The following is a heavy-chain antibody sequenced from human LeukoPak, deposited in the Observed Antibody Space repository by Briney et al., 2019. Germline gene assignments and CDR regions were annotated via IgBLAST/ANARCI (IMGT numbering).Heavy chain of an antibody. CDR3: ARKGATAGGTRALDI. Sequence: PSETLSLTCAVSGGSISSGGYSWSWIRQPPGKGLEWIGYIYYSGSTYYNPSLKSRVTISLDTSKSQFSLKLTSVTAADTAVYYCARKGATAGGTRALDIWGQGTMVAVSS. CDR2: IYYSGST. V-gene: IGHV4-30-4*07. CDR1: GGSISSGGYS. J-gene: IGHJ3*02. D-gene: IGHD4-23*01.